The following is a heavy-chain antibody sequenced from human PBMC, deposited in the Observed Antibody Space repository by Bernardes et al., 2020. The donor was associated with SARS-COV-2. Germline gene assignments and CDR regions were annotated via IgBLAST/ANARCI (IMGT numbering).Heavy chain of an antibody. J-gene: IGHJ4*02. V-gene: IGHV3-23*01. CDR3: AKFLAGSSPHRTGAVTYFDY. D-gene: IGHD1-26*01. Sequence: GGSLRLSCAASAFTFSSYAMSWVRQAPGKGLEWVSSISGSVGTTFYADSVKGRFTTSRDNSKHTLDLQMHSLRVEDTAIYYCAKFLAGSSPHRTGAVTYFDYWGQGTLVTVSS. CDR2: ISGSVGTT. CDR1: AFTFSSYA.